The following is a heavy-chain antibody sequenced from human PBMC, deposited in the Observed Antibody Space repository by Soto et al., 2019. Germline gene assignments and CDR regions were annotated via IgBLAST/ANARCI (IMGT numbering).Heavy chain of an antibody. CDR3: AKAPYAGYFYYFDS. CDR1: GFAFGDSA. V-gene: IGHV3-9*01. D-gene: IGHD5-12*01. J-gene: IGHJ4*02. CDR2: ISWNSGAK. Sequence: GGSLRLSCAGSGFAFGDSAMHWVRQAPGNGLEWVAGISWNSGAKGYADSVKGRFTISRDNAKKSLYLQMNTLRPEDTALYYCAKAPYAGYFYYFDSWGQGTLVTVSS.